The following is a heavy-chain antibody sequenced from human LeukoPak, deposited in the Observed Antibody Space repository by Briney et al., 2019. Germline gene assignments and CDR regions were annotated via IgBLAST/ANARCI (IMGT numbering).Heavy chain of an antibody. D-gene: IGHD1-7*01. CDR2: MNPNSGNT. J-gene: IGHJ3*02. CDR3: ARGGTNWNYEIDDAFDI. Sequence: SXXAXXXXFXXXYMHWVRQAPGQGLEWMGWMNPNSGNTGYARKFQGRVTMTRNTSISTAYMELSSLRSEDTAVYYCARGGTNWNYEIDDAFDIWGQGTMVTVSS. V-gene: IGHV1-8*01. CDR1: XXXFXXXY.